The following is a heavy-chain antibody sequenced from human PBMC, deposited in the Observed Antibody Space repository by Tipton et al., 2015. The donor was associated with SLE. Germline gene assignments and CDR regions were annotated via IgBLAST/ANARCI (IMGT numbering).Heavy chain of an antibody. CDR2: IYYRGST. V-gene: IGHV4-59*01. CDR1: GGSINTYF. Sequence: TLSLTCTVSGGSINTYFWSWVRQPPGKGLEGLGHIYYRGSTDYNPSLKSRVTISVDRSKSQFSLDLSSVTAADTAVYYCAIYKPRNDVFDIWGQGTWVTVSS. D-gene: IGHD1-1*01. J-gene: IGHJ3*02. CDR3: AIYKPRNDVFDI.